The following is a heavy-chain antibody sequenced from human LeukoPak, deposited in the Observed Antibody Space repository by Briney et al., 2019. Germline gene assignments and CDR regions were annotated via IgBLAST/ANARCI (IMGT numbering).Heavy chain of an antibody. V-gene: IGHV3-48*01. CDR2: ISSSSSTI. D-gene: IGHD3-22*01. CDR3: AKGGYSYDSSGHTPLDY. J-gene: IGHJ4*02. CDR1: GFTFSSYS. Sequence: GESLRLSCAASGFTFSSYSMNWVRQAPGKGLEWVSYISSSSSTIYYADSVRGRFTISRDNSKNTLHRQMNSLRAEDTAVYYCAKGGYSYDSSGHTPLDYWGQGTLVTVSS.